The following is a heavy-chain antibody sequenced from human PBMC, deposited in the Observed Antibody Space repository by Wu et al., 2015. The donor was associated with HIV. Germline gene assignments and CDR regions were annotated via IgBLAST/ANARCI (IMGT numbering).Heavy chain of an antibody. Sequence: QVHLTQTGAEVARPGSSVKISCKLSGGSFSTFAVHWVRQAPGQGLEWMGRIIPIFGTANYAQKFQGRVTITADESTSTAYMELSSLRSEDTAVYYCASLSPLDGSGSYYKFGDWFDPWGQGTLVTVSS. CDR3: ASLSPLDGSGSYYKFGDWFDP. D-gene: IGHD3-10*01. CDR2: IIPIFGTA. J-gene: IGHJ5*02. CDR1: GGSFSTFA. V-gene: IGHV1-69*15.